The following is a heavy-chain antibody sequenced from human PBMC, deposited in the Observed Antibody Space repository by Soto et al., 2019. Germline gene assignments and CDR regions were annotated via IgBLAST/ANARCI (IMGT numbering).Heavy chain of an antibody. Sequence: QVQLQESGPGLVKPSQTLSLTCTVSGGSISSGGYYWSWIRQHPGKGLEWIGYIYHSGTTYYNPSLKRRVTISVDTSKNQFSLKMSSATAADSAVYYCARHRGYSGYDYFDYWGQGTLVTVSS. CDR2: IYHSGTT. CDR1: GGSISSGGYY. V-gene: IGHV4-31*03. J-gene: IGHJ4*02. CDR3: ARHRGYSGYDYFDY. D-gene: IGHD5-12*01.